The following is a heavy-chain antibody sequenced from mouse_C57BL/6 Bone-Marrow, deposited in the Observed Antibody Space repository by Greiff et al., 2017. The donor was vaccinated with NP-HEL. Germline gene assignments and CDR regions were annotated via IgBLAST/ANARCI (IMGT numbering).Heavy chain of an antibody. V-gene: IGHV1-15*01. D-gene: IGHD2-4*01. CDR1: GYTFTDYE. Sequence: VQLQQSGAELVRPGASVTLSCKASGYTFTDYEMHWVKQTPVHGLEWIGAIDPETGGTAYNQKFKGKAILTADKSSSTAYMELRSLTSEDSAVYYCTSYDYDRYFDYWGQGTTLTVSS. CDR3: TSYDYDRYFDY. J-gene: IGHJ2*01. CDR2: IDPETGGT.